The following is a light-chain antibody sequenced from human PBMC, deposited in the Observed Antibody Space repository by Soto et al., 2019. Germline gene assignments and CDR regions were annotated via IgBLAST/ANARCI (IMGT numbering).Light chain of an antibody. V-gene: IGKV3-15*01. CDR1: QSISSS. J-gene: IGKJ4*01. CDR2: GAS. Sequence: EIVMTQSPVTLSVSPGEGATLSCRASQSISSSLAWYQQKPGQPPKLLIFGASTRATGIPARFSGSGSGTEYTLTITRLQSEDSAISYCQQYATWPPNVLTFGGATKVEI. CDR3: QQYATWPPNVLT.